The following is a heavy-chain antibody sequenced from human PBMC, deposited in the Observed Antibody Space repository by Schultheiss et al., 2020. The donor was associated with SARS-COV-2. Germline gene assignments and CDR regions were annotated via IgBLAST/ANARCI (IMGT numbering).Heavy chain of an antibody. CDR3: AREGIGGFDY. CDR2: IKQDGDVK. CDR1: GFTFSSYW. V-gene: IGHV3-7*01. D-gene: IGHD2/OR15-2a*01. J-gene: IGHJ4*02. Sequence: GGSLRLSCAASGFTFSSYWMSWVRQAPEKGLEWVANIKQDGDVKEYLDSVKGRFTISRDNAQNSLYLQMNSLRAEDTAVYYCAREGIGGFDYWGQGTLVTVSS.